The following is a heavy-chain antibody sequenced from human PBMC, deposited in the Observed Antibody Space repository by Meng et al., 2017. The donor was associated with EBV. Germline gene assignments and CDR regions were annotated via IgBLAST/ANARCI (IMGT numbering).Heavy chain of an antibody. CDR3: ASESGRGYTPDY. CDR2: FLPRLGAP. CDR1: GGPFRYYA. D-gene: IGHD3-10*01. V-gene: IGHV1-69*01. J-gene: IGHJ4*02. Sequence: QVQLGQSAAEVKKPGLSVKVSCKTSGGPFRYYAISWVRQAPGQGLEWLGGFLPRLGAPNYAQKFHGRVKITADESTSTHYMDLSSLRSEDTAIYYCASESGRGYTPDYWGQGTLVTVSS.